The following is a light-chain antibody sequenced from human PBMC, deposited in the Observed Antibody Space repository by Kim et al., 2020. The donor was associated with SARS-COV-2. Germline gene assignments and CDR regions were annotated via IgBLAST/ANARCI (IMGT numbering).Light chain of an antibody. CDR3: QQYNNWRT. CDR1: QSVSSS. Sequence: EIVMTQSPATLSVSPGERATLSCRASQSVSSSSAWYQQKHGQAPRLLLYGASTRATGIPARFSGSGSGTEFTLTISSLQSEDFAVYYCQQYNNWRTFGQGTKVDIK. V-gene: IGKV3-15*01. J-gene: IGKJ1*01. CDR2: GAS.